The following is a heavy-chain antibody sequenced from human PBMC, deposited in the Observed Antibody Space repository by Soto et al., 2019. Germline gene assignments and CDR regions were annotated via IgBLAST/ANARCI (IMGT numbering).Heavy chain of an antibody. J-gene: IGHJ3*01. V-gene: IGHV3-33*03. Sequence: GGSLRLSCAASGFSFSSYGMHWVRRAPGKGLDWVAVIWYDGSNKYYAESVKGRFTISRDNSKNTLYVQMNSLTAEDTAVYYCARAQYTGSYFDACDVWGQGTMVTVSS. D-gene: IGHD1-26*01. CDR1: GFSFSSYG. CDR2: IWYDGSNK. CDR3: ARAQYTGSYFDACDV.